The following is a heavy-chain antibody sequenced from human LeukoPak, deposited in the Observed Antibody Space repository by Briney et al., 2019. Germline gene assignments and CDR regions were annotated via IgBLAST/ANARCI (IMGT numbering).Heavy chain of an antibody. D-gene: IGHD3-22*01. Sequence: GASVKVSCKASGYTFTSYGISWVRQAPGQGLEWMGWISAYNGNTNYAQKLQGRVTTTTDTSTSTAYMELRSLRSDDTAVYYCARRGYYDSSGYLFYWGQGTLVTVSS. CDR3: ARRGYYDSSGYLFY. CDR1: GYTFTSYG. CDR2: ISAYNGNT. V-gene: IGHV1-18*01. J-gene: IGHJ4*02.